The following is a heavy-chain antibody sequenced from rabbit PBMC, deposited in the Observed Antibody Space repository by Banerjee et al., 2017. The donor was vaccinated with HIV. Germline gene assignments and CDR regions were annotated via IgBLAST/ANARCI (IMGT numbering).Heavy chain of an antibody. CDR1: GFDLSSYYY. Sequence: QQQLEESGGGLVKPEGSLTLTCKASGFDLSSYYYMCWVRQAQGKGLELIACIYISSGNTWYASWAKGRFTISKSTSLNTVTLQMTSLTGADTATYFCAGADNGGVFWATYFNLWGPGTLVTVS. CDR3: AGADNGGVFWATYFNL. D-gene: IGHD2-1*01. V-gene: IGHV1S43*01. J-gene: IGHJ4*01. CDR2: IYISSGNT.